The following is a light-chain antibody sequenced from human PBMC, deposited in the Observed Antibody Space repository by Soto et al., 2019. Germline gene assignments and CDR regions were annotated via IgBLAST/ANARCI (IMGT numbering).Light chain of an antibody. CDR3: QQYETYPT. J-gene: IGKJ4*01. V-gene: IGKV1D-16*01. CDR2: GAS. Sequence: IQMTQSPSSLSASIGDRVTITCRSSQGVGSSLAWYQQKPGKAPKSLIYGASSLQSRVPSRFSGSGSGTDFTLTISSLQPEDFATYYCQQYETYPTFGGGTKVEIK. CDR1: QGVGSS.